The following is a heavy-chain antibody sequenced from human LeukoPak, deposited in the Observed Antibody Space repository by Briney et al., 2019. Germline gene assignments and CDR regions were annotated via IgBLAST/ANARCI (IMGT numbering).Heavy chain of an antibody. Sequence: SETLSLTCAVYGGSFSGYYWSWIRQPPGKGLEWIGRIYTSGSTNYNPSLKSRVTMSVDTSKNQFSLKLSSVTAADTAVYYCARGPKYYYGSGSYEHAFDYWGQGTLVTVSS. CDR2: IYTSGST. CDR1: GGSFSGYY. D-gene: IGHD3-10*01. CDR3: ARGPKYYYGSGSYEHAFDY. V-gene: IGHV4-59*10. J-gene: IGHJ4*02.